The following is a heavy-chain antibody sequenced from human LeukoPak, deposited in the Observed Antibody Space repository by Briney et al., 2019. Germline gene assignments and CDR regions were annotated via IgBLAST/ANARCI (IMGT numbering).Heavy chain of an antibody. J-gene: IGHJ5*02. Sequence: PSETLSLTCAVYGGSFSGYYWSWIRQPPGKGLEWIGEINHSGSTNYNPSLKSRVTISVDTSKNQFSLKLSSVTAADTAVYYCASLYSSSWYWFDPWGQGTLVTVSS. CDR2: INHSGST. CDR3: ASLYSSSWYWFDP. V-gene: IGHV4-34*01. D-gene: IGHD6-13*01. CDR1: GGSFSGYY.